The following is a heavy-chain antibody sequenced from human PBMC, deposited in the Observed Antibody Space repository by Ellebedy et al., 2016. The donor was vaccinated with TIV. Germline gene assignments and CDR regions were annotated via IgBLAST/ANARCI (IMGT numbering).Heavy chain of an antibody. CDR3: ARAPLTHYDIMTGYYFES. CDR1: GGSVNNDAYF. Sequence: MPSETLSPTCPVSGGSVNNDAYFWSWIRQHPGKGLEFIGYIYHSGSAYYSPSLESRLALAVDTSKNQFSLTLTSVTAADTAVYYCARAPLTHYDIMTGYYFESWGQGTLVTVSS. J-gene: IGHJ4*02. V-gene: IGHV4-31*03. CDR2: IYHSGSA. D-gene: IGHD3-9*01.